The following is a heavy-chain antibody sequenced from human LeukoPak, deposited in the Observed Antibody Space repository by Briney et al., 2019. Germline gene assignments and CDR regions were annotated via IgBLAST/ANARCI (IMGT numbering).Heavy chain of an antibody. D-gene: IGHD3-10*01. Sequence: GASVKVSCKASGYTFTGYYMHWVRQAPGQGLEWMGWINPNSGGTNYAQKFQGRVTMTRDTSISTAYMELSRLRSDDTAVYYCAGDGYYYGSGSFFPFDIWGQGTMVTVSS. CDR1: GYTFTGYY. CDR3: AGDGYYYGSGSFFPFDI. J-gene: IGHJ3*02. CDR2: INPNSGGT. V-gene: IGHV1-2*02.